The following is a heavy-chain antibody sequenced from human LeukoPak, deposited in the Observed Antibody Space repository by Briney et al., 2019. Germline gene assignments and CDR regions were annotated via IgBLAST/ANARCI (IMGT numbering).Heavy chain of an antibody. J-gene: IGHJ4*02. CDR2: IYSGGST. D-gene: IGHD4-17*01. CDR1: GGSISSYY. Sequence: TSETLSLTCTVSGGSISSYYWSWIRQPPGKGLEWIGYIYSGGSTNYNPSLKSRVSISVDTSKNQFSLKLSSVTAADTAVYYCARHDGGYGDYFDYWGPGTLVTVSS. CDR3: ARHDGGYGDYFDY. V-gene: IGHV4-59*08.